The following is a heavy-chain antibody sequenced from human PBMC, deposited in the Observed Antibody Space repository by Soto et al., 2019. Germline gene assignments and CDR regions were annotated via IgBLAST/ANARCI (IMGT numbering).Heavy chain of an antibody. Sequence: PSETLSLTCTVSGGSISSGDYYWSWIRQPPGKGLEWIGYIYYSGSTYYNPSLKSRVTISVDTSKNQFSLKLSSVTAADTAVYYCARGALIVVVTDFDYWGQGTLVTVSS. J-gene: IGHJ4*02. CDR3: ARGALIVVVTDFDY. CDR1: GGSISSGDYY. CDR2: IYYSGST. D-gene: IGHD3-22*01. V-gene: IGHV4-30-4*01.